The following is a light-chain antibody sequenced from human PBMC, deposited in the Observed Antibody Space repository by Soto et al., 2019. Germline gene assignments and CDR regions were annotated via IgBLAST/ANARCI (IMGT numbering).Light chain of an antibody. V-gene: IGKV4-1*01. CDR3: QQSYSSPLT. CDR1: QSVLHXSYNKXY. J-gene: IGKJ4*01. Sequence: DIVMTQSPDSLAVSLGEXXXXNXKXSQSVLHXSYNKXYLAWYQQKPGHPPKVLIYWASTRESGVPDRFSGSGSGTDFTLTISDLQAEDVAVYYCQQSYSSPLTFGGGTKVEIK. CDR2: WAS.